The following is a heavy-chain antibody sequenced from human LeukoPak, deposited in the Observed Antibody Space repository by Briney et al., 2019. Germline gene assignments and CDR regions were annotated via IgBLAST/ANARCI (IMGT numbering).Heavy chain of an antibody. CDR2: IRSKANSYAT. V-gene: IGHV3-73*01. Sequence: TGGSLRLSCAASGFTFSGSAMHWVRQASGKGLEWVGRIRSKANSYATAYAASVKGRFTISRDDSKNTAYLQMNSLKTEDTAVYYCTRRAPYSGSSWSPLGYWGQGTLVTVSS. CDR1: GFTFSGSA. CDR3: TRRAPYSGSSWSPLGY. J-gene: IGHJ4*02. D-gene: IGHD6-13*01.